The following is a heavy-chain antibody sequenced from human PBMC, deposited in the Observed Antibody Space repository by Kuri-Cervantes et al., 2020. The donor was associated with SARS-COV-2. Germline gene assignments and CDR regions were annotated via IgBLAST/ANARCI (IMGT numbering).Heavy chain of an antibody. J-gene: IGHJ3*02. V-gene: IGHV3-23*01. D-gene: IGHD1-26*01. CDR3: AKGPVGATGAFDI. Sequence: GESLKISCAASGFTFSSYAMSWVRQAPGKGLEWVSAISGSGGSTYYADSVKGRFTISRDNSKNMLYLQMNSLRAEDTAVYYCAKGPVGATGAFDIWGQGTMVTVSS. CDR1: GFTFSSYA. CDR2: ISGSGGST.